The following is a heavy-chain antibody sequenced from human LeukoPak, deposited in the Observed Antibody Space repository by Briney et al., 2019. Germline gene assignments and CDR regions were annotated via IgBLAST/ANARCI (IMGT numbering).Heavy chain of an antibody. CDR2: MNPNSGNT. CDR3: ARAMITIFGVVIELGY. J-gene: IGHJ4*02. CDR1: GYTFTSYD. D-gene: IGHD3-3*01. Sequence: ASVKVSCKASGYTFTSYDINWVRQATGQGLEWMGWMNPNSGNTGYAQKFQGRVTITRNTSISTAYMELSSLRSDDTAVYYCARAMITIFGVVIELGYWGQGTLVTVSS. V-gene: IGHV1-8*03.